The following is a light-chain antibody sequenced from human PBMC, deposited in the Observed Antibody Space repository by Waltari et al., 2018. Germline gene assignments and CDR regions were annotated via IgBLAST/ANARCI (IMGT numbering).Light chain of an antibody. CDR1: QGISSW. CDR2: AAS. Sequence: DIQMTQSPSSVSASVGDRVTSTCRASQGISSWLAWYQQKPGRAPNLLIYAASGLQSGVPARFSGSGSGTEFTLTISSLQPDDFATYYCQQAASFPLTFGGGTKVEIK. V-gene: IGKV1-12*01. CDR3: QQAASFPLT. J-gene: IGKJ4*01.